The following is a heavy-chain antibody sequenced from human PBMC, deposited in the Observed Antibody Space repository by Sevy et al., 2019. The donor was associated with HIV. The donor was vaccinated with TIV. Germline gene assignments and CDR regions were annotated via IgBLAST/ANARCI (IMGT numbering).Heavy chain of an antibody. CDR1: GFTFSSYG. CDR2: IWNDRSNK. CDR3: ASLPNNYYDSSGSSGDDAFDI. D-gene: IGHD3-22*01. V-gene: IGHV3-33*01. J-gene: IGHJ3*02. Sequence: GGFLRLSCAASGFTFSSYGMHWVRQAPGKGLEWVAVIWNDRSNKHYADSVKGRFTISRDNSKNTLYLQMNSLRAEDTAVYYCASLPNNYYDSSGSSGDDAFDIWGQGTMVTVSS.